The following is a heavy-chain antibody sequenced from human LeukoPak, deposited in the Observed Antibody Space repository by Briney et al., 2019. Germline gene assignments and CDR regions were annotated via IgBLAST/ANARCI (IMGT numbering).Heavy chain of an antibody. J-gene: IGHJ6*03. CDR2: ISSGSSTI. CDR3: ARESLGYCSGSSCYYFYMDA. D-gene: IGHD2-2*01. CDR1: GFTFSSYS. V-gene: IGHV3-48*04. Sequence: AGGSLRLSCAASGFTFSSYSMNWVRQAPGKGLEWVSYISSGSSTIYYADSVKGRFTISRDNAKNSLYLQVSSLRAEDTAVYYCARESLGYCSGSSCYYFYMDAWGKGTTVTVSS.